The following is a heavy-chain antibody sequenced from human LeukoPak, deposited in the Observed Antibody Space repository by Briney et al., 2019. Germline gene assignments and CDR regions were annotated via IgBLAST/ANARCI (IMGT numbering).Heavy chain of an antibody. V-gene: IGHV3-23*01. CDR1: GFTFSSYA. Sequence: GGSLRLSCAASGFTFSSYAMSWVRQAPGKGLEWVSAISGSGGSTYYADSVEGRFTISRDNSKNTLYLQMNSLRAEDTAVYYCAKGAYYDFWSGYYGEDYWGQGTLVTVSS. J-gene: IGHJ4*02. D-gene: IGHD3-3*01. CDR2: ISGSGGST. CDR3: AKGAYYDFWSGYYGEDY.